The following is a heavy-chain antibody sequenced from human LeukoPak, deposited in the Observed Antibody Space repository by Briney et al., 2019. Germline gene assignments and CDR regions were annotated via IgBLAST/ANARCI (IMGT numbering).Heavy chain of an antibody. V-gene: IGHV1-2*02. J-gene: IGHJ4*02. D-gene: IGHD3-10*01. CDR1: GYTFTGYY. CDR2: INPNSGGT. CDR3: ARDGSYSGSGSPSYY. Sequence: ASVKVSCKASGYTFTGYYMHWVRQAPGQGLEWMGWINPNSGGTNYAQKFQGRVTMTRDTSISTAYMELSRLRSDDTAVYYCARDGSYSGSGSPSYYWGQGTLVTVSS.